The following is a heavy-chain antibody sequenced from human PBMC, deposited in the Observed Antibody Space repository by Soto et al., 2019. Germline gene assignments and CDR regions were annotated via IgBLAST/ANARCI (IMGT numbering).Heavy chain of an antibody. CDR3: ARYFYPLAYYFDY. CDR1: GYTFTNHG. D-gene: IGHD3-9*01. J-gene: IGHJ4*02. V-gene: IGHV1-18*04. Sequence: AAVKVSCKASGYTFTNHGISWVRQAPGQGLEWVGWISGYNANTKYAQKFQGRVTMSTDTSTNTAYMELRSLRSDDTAVYYCARYFYPLAYYFDYWGQGTLVTVYS. CDR2: ISGYNANT.